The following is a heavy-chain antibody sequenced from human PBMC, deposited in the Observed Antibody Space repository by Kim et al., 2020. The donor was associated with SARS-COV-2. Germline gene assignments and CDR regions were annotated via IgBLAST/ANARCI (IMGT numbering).Heavy chain of an antibody. Sequence: AQKVQGRVTITADESTSTAYMELSSLRSEDMAVYYCARVRDILTGYYRAWGQGTLVTVSS. J-gene: IGHJ5*02. CDR3: ARVRDILTGYYRA. D-gene: IGHD3-9*01. V-gene: IGHV1-69*01.